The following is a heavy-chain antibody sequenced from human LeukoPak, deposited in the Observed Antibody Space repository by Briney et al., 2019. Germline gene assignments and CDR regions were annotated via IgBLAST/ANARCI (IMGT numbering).Heavy chain of an antibody. D-gene: IGHD3-22*01. J-gene: IGHJ4*02. CDR3: ARGLAYYYDSSGYFPTHFFDY. V-gene: IGHV4-34*01. Sequence: SETLSLTCAVYGGSFSGYYWSWIRQPPGKGLEWIGGINHSGSTNYNPSPKSRVTISVDTSKNQFSLKLSSVTAADTAVYYCARGLAYYYDSSGYFPTHFFDYWGQGTLVTVSS. CDR1: GGSFSGYY. CDR2: INHSGST.